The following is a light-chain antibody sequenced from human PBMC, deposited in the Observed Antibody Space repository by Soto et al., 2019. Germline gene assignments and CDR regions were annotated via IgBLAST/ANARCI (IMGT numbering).Light chain of an antibody. CDR3: QQSYSTPPDT. V-gene: IGKV1-39*01. J-gene: IGKJ2*01. Sequence: DIQMTQSPSSLSASVGDRVTITCRASQPISSRLNWYQQKPGKAPKLLIYTASTLQSGVPSRFSGSGSGTDFTLTISSLQPEDSATYYCQQSYSTPPDTFGQGTKLEIK. CDR1: QPISSR. CDR2: TAS.